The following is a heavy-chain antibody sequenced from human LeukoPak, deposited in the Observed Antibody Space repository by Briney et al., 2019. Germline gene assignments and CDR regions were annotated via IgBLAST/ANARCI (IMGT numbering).Heavy chain of an antibody. J-gene: IGHJ4*02. V-gene: IGHV3-23*01. CDR1: GFTFSSYA. CDR3: AEDSWGNCSSTSCYRPVDY. Sequence: GGSLRLSCAASGFTFSSYAMSWVRQAPGKGLEWVSAISGSGGSTYYADSVKGRFTISRDNSKNTLYLQMNSLRAEDTAVYYCAEDSWGNCSSTSCYRPVDYWGQGTLVTVSS. D-gene: IGHD2-2*01. CDR2: ISGSGGST.